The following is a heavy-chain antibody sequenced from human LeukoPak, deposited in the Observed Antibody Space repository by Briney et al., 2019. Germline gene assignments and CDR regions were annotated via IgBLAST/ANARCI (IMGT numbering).Heavy chain of an antibody. V-gene: IGHV3-11*01. Sequence: PGGSLRLSCAASGFTFSDYYMSWIRLAPGKGLEWVSYISSSGSTIYYADSVKGRFTISRDNAKNSLYLQMNSLRAEDTAVYYCAREGEMATTTAFDYWGQGTLVTVSS. J-gene: IGHJ4*02. CDR3: AREGEMATTTAFDY. CDR1: GFTFSDYY. CDR2: ISSSGSTI. D-gene: IGHD5-24*01.